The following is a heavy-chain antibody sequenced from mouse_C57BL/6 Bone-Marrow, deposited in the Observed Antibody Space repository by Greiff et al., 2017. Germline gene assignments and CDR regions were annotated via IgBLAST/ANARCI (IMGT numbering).Heavy chain of an antibody. D-gene: IGHD2-3*01. Sequence: VQLQQSGAELIKPGASVKLSCKATGYTFTGYWIAWVHQRPGHGLEWIGEILPGSGSTNYTDTVKGRATFTADTASNTAYMQLSSLTTEDSAIYYWARDDGYLYYFDYGGQGATLTVSS. J-gene: IGHJ2*01. CDR2: ILPGSGST. CDR3: ARDDGYLYYFDY. V-gene: IGHV1-9*01. CDR1: GYTFTGYW.